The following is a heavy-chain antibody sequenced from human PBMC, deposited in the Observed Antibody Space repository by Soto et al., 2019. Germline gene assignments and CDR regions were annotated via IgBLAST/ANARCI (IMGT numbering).Heavy chain of an antibody. J-gene: IGHJ4*02. V-gene: IGHV4-34*01. Sequence: PSETLSLTCAVYGGSFSGYYWSWIRQPPGNGLEWIGEINHSGSTNYNPSLKSRVTISVDTSKNQFSLKLSSVTAADTAVYYCARAVNDYDYIWGSYRSSSHFDYWGQGTLVTVSS. CDR3: ARAVNDYDYIWGSYRSSSHFDY. CDR2: INHSGST. D-gene: IGHD3-16*02. CDR1: GGSFSGYY.